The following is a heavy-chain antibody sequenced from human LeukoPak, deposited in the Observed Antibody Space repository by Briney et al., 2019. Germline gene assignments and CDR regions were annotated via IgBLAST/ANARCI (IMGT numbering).Heavy chain of an antibody. CDR1: GFTFSDHW. D-gene: IGHD3-22*01. J-gene: IGHJ4*02. Sequence: GGSLRLSCAASGFTFSDHWMHWVRQVPGKGLLWVARMNSDGTTTNYADSVKGRFTISRDNSKNTLYLQMNSLRAEDTAVYYCARDRPYYYDSSGPSDYWGQGTLVTVSS. CDR2: MNSDGTTT. V-gene: IGHV3-74*01. CDR3: ARDRPYYYDSSGPSDY.